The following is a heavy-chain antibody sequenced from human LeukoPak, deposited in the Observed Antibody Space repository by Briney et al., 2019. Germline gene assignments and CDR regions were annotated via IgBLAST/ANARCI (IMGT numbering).Heavy chain of an antibody. CDR1: GFTFDDYA. D-gene: IGHD3-16*01. Sequence: PGGSLRLSCAASGFTFDDYAMHWVRQAPGKGLEWVSLISWDGGSTYYADSVKGRFTISRDNSKNSLYLQMNSLRAEDTALYYCAKDNPLYGWGEGAFDYRGQGTLVTVSS. V-gene: IGHV3-43D*03. J-gene: IGHJ4*02. CDR2: ISWDGGST. CDR3: AKDNPLYGWGEGAFDY.